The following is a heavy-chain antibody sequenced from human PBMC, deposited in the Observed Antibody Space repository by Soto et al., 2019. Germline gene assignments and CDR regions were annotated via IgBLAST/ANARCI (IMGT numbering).Heavy chain of an antibody. CDR1: GGSFSGYY. CDR3: ARGDPYGSGSYVDY. D-gene: IGHD3-10*01. CDR2: INHSGST. Sequence: PSETLSLTCAVYGGSFSGYYWSWSRQPPGKGLEWIGEINHSGSTNYNPSLKSRVTISVDTSKNQFSLKLSSVTAADTAVYYCARGDPYGSGSYVDYWGQGTLVTVSS. V-gene: IGHV4-34*01. J-gene: IGHJ4*02.